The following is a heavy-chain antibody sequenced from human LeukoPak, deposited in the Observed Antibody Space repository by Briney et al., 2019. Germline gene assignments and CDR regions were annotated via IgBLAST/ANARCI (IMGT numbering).Heavy chain of an antibody. CDR3: ARDGYSSSWYSFDY. V-gene: IGHV3-66*01. CDR1: GFTVSNTY. Sequence: GGSLSLSCAASGFTVSNTYMSWVRQAPGKGLDWVSVIYSGGSTYYADSVKGRFTISRDNSKNTLYLQMNSLRAEDTAVYYCARDGYSSSWYSFDYWGQGTLVTVSS. J-gene: IGHJ4*02. D-gene: IGHD6-13*01. CDR2: IYSGGST.